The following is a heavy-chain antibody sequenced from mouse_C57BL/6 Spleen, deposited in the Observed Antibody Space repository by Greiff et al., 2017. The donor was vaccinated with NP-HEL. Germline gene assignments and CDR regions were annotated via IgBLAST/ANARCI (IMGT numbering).Heavy chain of an antibody. D-gene: IGHD6-1*01. CDR2: IYPRSGNT. Sequence: QVQLKQSGAELARPGASVKLSCKASGYTFTSYGISWVKQRTGQGLEWIGEIYPRSGNTYYNEKFKGKATLTADKSSSTAYMELRSLTSEDSAVYFCASPLSNAMDYWGQGTSVTVSS. V-gene: IGHV1-81*01. J-gene: IGHJ4*01. CDR3: ASPLSNAMDY. CDR1: GYTFTSYG.